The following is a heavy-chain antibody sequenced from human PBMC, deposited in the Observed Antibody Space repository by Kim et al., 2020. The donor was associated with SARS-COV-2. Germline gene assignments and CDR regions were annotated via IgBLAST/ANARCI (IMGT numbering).Heavy chain of an antibody. D-gene: IGHD3-22*01. Sequence: GWSLRLSCAASGFTFSSYAMHWVRQAPGKGLEWVAVISYDGSNKYYADSVKGRFTISRDNSKNTLYLQMNSLRAEDTAVYYCARDRITMIVVASGAFDYWGQGTLVTVSS. CDR3: ARDRITMIVVASGAFDY. V-gene: IGHV3-30-3*01. J-gene: IGHJ4*02. CDR1: GFTFSSYA. CDR2: ISYDGSNK.